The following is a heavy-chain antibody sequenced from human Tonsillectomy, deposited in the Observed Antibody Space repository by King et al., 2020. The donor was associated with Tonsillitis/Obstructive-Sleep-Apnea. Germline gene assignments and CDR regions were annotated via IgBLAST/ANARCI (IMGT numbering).Heavy chain of an antibody. Sequence: EVQLVESGGGLVQPGGSLRLSCAASGFTFSNYWMHWVRHAPGKGLVWVSRINSDGSSTNYADSVKGRFTISRDNANNTLYLQMNSLRAEDTAVYYCARVSLVDQLLLSYWGQGTLVTVSS. CDR3: ARVSLVDQLLLSY. D-gene: IGHD2-2*01. V-gene: IGHV3-74*01. CDR2: INSDGSST. J-gene: IGHJ4*02. CDR1: GFTFSNYW.